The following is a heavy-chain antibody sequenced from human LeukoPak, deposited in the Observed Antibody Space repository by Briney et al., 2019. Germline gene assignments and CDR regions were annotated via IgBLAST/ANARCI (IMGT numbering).Heavy chain of an antibody. V-gene: IGHV3-7*04. J-gene: IGHJ4*02. Sequence: PGGSLRLSCAASGFTFSRFWMSWVRQAPGEGLEWVANVKEDGSEKYYVDSVKGRFTISRDNAKNSLYLQMNSLRAEDTAVYYCARYGSIVAAGTFDYWGQGTLVTVSS. CDR1: GFTFSRFW. D-gene: IGHD6-13*01. CDR2: VKEDGSEK. CDR3: ARYGSIVAAGTFDY.